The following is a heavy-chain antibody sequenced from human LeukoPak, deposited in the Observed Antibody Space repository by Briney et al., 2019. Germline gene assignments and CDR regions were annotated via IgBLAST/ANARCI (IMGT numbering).Heavy chain of an antibody. D-gene: IGHD2-21*01. V-gene: IGHV3-53*01. Sequence: GGSLRLSCAASGLTLSRSYTSWVRQAPGKGLEWVSIIYNDGSTYYADSMKGRFTISRDNSKNTLYLQVNSLRAEDTAMYYCARDILFAFDIWGQGTMVTVSS. CDR3: ARDILFAFDI. CDR2: IYNDGST. CDR1: GLTLSRSY. J-gene: IGHJ3*02.